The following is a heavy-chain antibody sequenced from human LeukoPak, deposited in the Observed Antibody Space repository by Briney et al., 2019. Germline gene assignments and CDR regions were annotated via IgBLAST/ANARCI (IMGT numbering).Heavy chain of an antibody. V-gene: IGHV4-59*01. Sequence: SETLSLTCTVSGGSISSYYWSWIRQPPGKGLEWIGYIYYSGSTNYSPSLKSRVTISVDTSKNQFSLKLSSVTAADTAVYYCARTLGYCSSTSCYSSWFDPWGQGTLVTVSS. CDR1: GGSISSYY. CDR3: ARTLGYCSSTSCYSSWFDP. J-gene: IGHJ5*02. CDR2: IYYSGST. D-gene: IGHD2-2*01.